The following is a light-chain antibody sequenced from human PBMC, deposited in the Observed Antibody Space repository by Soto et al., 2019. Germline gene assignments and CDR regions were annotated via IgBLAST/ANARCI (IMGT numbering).Light chain of an antibody. CDR1: QSVSKY. CDR2: DAS. V-gene: IGKV3-11*01. Sequence: EIVLTQSPVTLSLSPGERATLSCRASQSVSKYLAWYQQKPGQAPRLLIYDASNRATGIPARFSGSGSGTDFTPTISSLEPEDFAVYYCQQRSDWPPLTFGGGTKVEIK. CDR3: QQRSDWPPLT. J-gene: IGKJ4*01.